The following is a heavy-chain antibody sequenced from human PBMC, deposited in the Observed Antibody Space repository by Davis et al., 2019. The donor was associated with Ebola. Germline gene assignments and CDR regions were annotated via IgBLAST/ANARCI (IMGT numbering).Heavy chain of an antibody. J-gene: IGHJ4*02. CDR3: ARDAFSLSRYDTEDH. CDR2: IGKSGGPI. Sequence: GESLKISCAASDFSLSDYEMNWVRQAPGKGLEWTSYIGKSGGPIYYSDSVKGRFLISRDNAENSLHLQITSLRGEDTAIYYCARDAFSLSRYDTEDHWGQGTLVTVSS. CDR1: DFSLSDYE. D-gene: IGHD3-9*01. V-gene: IGHV3-48*03.